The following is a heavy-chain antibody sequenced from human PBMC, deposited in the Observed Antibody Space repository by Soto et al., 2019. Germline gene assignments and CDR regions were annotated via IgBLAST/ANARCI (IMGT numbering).Heavy chain of an antibody. CDR1: GFTFSSYA. Sequence: GGSLRLSCAASGFTFSSYAMHWVRQAPGKGLEWVAVISYDGSNKYYADSVMGRFTISRDNSKNTLYLQMNSLRAEDTAVYYCARDRDGNFDYWGQGTLVTVSS. V-gene: IGHV3-30-3*01. D-gene: IGHD1-26*01. CDR2: ISYDGSNK. CDR3: ARDRDGNFDY. J-gene: IGHJ4*02.